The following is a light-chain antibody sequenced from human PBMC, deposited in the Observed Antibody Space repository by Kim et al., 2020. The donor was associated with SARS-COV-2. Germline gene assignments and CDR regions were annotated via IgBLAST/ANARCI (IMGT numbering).Light chain of an antibody. CDR2: QDS. V-gene: IGLV3-1*01. CDR3: QAWDSSTAPV. CDR1: KLGDKY. Sequence: SYGLTQPPSVSVSPGQTASITCSGDKLGDKYACWYQQKPGQSPVLVINQDSKRPSGIPERFSGSNSGNTATLTISGTQSMDEADYYCQAWDSSTAPVFGG. J-gene: IGLJ3*02.